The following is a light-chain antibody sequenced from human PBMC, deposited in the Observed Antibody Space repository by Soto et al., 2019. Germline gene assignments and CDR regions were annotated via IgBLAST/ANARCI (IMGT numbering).Light chain of an antibody. V-gene: IGKV1-5*01. J-gene: IGKJ1*01. Sequence: DIQMTQSPATLSASVGDRVTLTXRASQSISSWLAWYQQKPGKAPKLLIYDASSLESGVPSRFSGSGSGTDFTLTISCLQSEDFATYYCQQYYSYPRTFGQGTKVDIK. CDR1: QSISSW. CDR3: QQYYSYPRT. CDR2: DAS.